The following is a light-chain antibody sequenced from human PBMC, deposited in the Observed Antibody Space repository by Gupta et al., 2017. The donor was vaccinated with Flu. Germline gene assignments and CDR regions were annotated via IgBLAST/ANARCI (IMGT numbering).Light chain of an antibody. CDR1: SSDVGGYNY. CDR2: EVS. Sequence: QSALTQPASVSGSPGQSIPISCTGTSSDVGGYNYVSWYQHHPDQAPKLMIYEVSDRPSGVSNRFSGSKSGNTASLTISGLQTEDEADYYCSSYTSSSTVLFGGGTKLTVL. CDR3: SSYTSSSTVL. V-gene: IGLV2-14*01. J-gene: IGLJ2*01.